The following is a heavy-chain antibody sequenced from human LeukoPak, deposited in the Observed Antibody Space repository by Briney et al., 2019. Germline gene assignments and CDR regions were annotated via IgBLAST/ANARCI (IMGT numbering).Heavy chain of an antibody. CDR3: ARDYVWGSYRRIFDY. Sequence: PSETLSLTCTVSGGSISSSSYYWGWIRQPPGKGLEWIGSIYYSGSTYYNPSLKSRVTISVDTSKNQFSLKLSSVTAADTAVYYCARDYVWGSYRRIFDYWGQGTLVTVSS. J-gene: IGHJ4*02. CDR2: IYYSGST. D-gene: IGHD3-16*02. CDR1: GGSISSSSYY. V-gene: IGHV4-39*07.